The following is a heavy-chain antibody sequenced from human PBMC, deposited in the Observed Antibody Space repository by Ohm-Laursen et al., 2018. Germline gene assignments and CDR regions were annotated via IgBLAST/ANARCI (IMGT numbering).Heavy chain of an antibody. CDR3: ARGTTVTNDAFDI. D-gene: IGHD4-17*01. Sequence: PPGTLSLTCVVSGSSISSGYYWGWIRQPPGKGLEWIGSIYHSGSTYYNPSLKSRVTISIDTSKNQFSLKLSSVTAADTAVYYCARGTTVTNDAFDIWGQGTKVTGSS. CDR2: IYHSGST. CDR1: GSSISSGYY. J-gene: IGHJ3*02. V-gene: IGHV4-38-2*01.